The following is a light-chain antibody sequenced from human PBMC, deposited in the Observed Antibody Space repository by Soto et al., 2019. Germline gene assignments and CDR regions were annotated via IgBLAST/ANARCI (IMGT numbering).Light chain of an antibody. V-gene: IGKV3-15*01. J-gene: IGKJ2*01. CDR1: QSVSSN. Sequence: EIVMTQSPATLSVSPGERATLSCRASQSVSSNLAWYQQKPCQAPRLLIYGASTRATGIPARFSGSGSGTEFTLTISSLQAEDFAGYYCQQYNNWPPKVTFGQGTKLEIK. CDR2: GAS. CDR3: QQYNNWPPKVT.